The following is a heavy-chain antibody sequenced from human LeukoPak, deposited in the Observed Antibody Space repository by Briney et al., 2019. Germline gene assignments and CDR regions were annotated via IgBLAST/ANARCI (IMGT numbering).Heavy chain of an antibody. CDR1: GYAISSGYY. CDR2: IYHSGSS. Sequence: PSETLSLTCTVSGYAISSGYYWGWIRQPPGKGLEWIGSIYHSGSSYYNPSLNSRVTISVDTSKNQFALKLSSVNAADTAVYYCARGYSSSWYPNWFDPWGQGTLVTVSS. CDR3: ARGYSSSWYPNWFDP. V-gene: IGHV4-38-2*02. J-gene: IGHJ5*02. D-gene: IGHD6-13*01.